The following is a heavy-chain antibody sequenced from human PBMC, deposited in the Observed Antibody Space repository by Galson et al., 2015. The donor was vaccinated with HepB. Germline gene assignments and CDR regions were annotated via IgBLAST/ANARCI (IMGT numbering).Heavy chain of an antibody. J-gene: IGHJ4*02. CDR1: GYTFTSYG. D-gene: IGHD3-22*01. CDR3: ARVRAPSYYYDSSGPSFDY. V-gene: IGHV1-18*01. Sequence: SVKVSCKASGYTFTSYGISWVRQAPGQGLEWMGWISAYNGNTNYAQKLQGRVTMTTDTSTSTAYMELRSLRSDDTAVYYCARVRAPSYYYDSSGPSFDYWGQGTLVTVSS. CDR2: ISAYNGNT.